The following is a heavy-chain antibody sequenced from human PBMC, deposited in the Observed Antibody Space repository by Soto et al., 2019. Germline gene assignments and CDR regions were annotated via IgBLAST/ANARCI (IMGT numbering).Heavy chain of an antibody. CDR1: VFTVNSNY. J-gene: IGHJ4*02. CDR3: AGRGSTNGWYADFDY. D-gene: IGHD6-19*01. Sequence: XGSLRLSCASSVFTVNSNYMSCVRHAPGKWLEWVSLINSGGSRTYYADSVKGRFTISRDNSENTMYLQMNSLRPEDTAVSYCAGRGSTNGWYADFDYWGQGTLFTVSS. CDR2: INSGGSRT. V-gene: IGHV3-53*01.